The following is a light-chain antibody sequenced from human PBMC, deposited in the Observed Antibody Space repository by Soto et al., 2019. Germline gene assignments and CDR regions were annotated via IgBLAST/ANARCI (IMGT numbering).Light chain of an antibody. CDR1: SSNIGSNY. CDR2: SNN. CDR3: AAWDDSLSGYV. V-gene: IGLV1-47*02. J-gene: IGLJ1*01. Sequence: QSVLTQPPSASGTPGQRVTISCSGSSSNIGSNYVYWYQQLPGTAPKLLIYSNNQWPSGVPDRFSGSKSGTSASLAISGLRSEDEADYYCAAWDDSLSGYVFGTGTKGTVL.